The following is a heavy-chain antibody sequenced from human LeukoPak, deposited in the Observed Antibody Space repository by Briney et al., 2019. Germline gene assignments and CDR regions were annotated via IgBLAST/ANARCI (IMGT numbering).Heavy chain of an antibody. CDR3: ARIIAAAGDPKFDP. CDR1: GGSISSYY. V-gene: IGHV4-59*01. Sequence: PSETLSLTCTVSGGSISSYYWSWIRQPPGKGLEWIGYIYYSGSTNYNPSLKSRVTISVDTSKNQFSLKLSSVTAADTAVYYCARIIAAAGDPKFDPWGQGTLVTVSS. J-gene: IGHJ5*02. D-gene: IGHD6-13*01. CDR2: IYYSGST.